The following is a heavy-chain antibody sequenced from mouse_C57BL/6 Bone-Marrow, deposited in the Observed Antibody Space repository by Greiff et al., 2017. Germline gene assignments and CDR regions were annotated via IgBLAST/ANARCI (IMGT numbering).Heavy chain of an antibody. CDR3: VRDPLTTVVGYWYFDV. V-gene: IGHV10-3*01. CDR1: GFTFNTYA. Sequence: EVQLVESGGGLVQPKGSLKLSCAASGFTFNTYAMHWVRQAPGKGLEWVARIRSKSSNYATYYADSVKDRFTISRDDSQSMLYLQMNNLKTEDTAMYYCVRDPLTTVVGYWYFDVWGTGTTVTVSS. D-gene: IGHD1-1*01. CDR2: IRSKSSNYAT. J-gene: IGHJ1*03.